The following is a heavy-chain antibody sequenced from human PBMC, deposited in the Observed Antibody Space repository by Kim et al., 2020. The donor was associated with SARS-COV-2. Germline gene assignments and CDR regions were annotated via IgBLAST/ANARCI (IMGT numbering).Heavy chain of an antibody. V-gene: IGHV3-7*01. CDR2: GSEK. CDR3: AKGQLLDY. D-gene: IGHD3-10*01. J-gene: IGHJ4*02. Sequence: GSEKYYVDSVKGRFTISRDNAKNSLYLQMNSLRAEDTAVYYCAKGQLLDYWGQGTLVTVSS.